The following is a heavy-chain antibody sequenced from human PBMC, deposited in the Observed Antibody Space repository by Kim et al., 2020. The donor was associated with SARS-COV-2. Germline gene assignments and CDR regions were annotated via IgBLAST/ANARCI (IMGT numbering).Heavy chain of an antibody. CDR3: AKEKQQLVPAVAAFDI. J-gene: IGHJ3*02. V-gene: IGHV3-23*01. D-gene: IGHD6-13*01. CDR2: ISGSGGSK. CDR1: GFTFSSYA. Sequence: GGSLRLSCAASGFTFSSYAMSWVRQAPGKGLEWVSAISGSGGSKYYADSVKGRFTISRDNSKNTLYLQMNSLRAEDTAVYYCAKEKQQLVPAVAAFDIWGQRTMLTVSS.